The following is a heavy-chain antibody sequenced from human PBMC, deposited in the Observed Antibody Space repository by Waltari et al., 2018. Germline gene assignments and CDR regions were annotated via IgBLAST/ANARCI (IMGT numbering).Heavy chain of an antibody. Sequence: EVQLVESGGGLIQPGGSLRLSCAASGFTVSSNYMRWVRQAPGKGLEWVSVIYSGGSTDYADSVKGRFTISRDNSKNTLYLQMNSLRAEDTAVYYCAREYYYDSSGTAGFDIWGQGTMVTVSS. CDR1: GFTVSSNY. D-gene: IGHD3-22*01. CDR3: AREYYYDSSGTAGFDI. V-gene: IGHV3-53*01. J-gene: IGHJ3*02. CDR2: IYSGGST.